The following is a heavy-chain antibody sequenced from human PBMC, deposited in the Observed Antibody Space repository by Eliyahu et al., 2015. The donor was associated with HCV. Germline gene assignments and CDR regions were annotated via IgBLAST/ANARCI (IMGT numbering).Heavy chain of an antibody. CDR2: ISASGGST. D-gene: IGHD2-2*01. J-gene: IGHJ4*02. CDR3: XRAVGLIIPAAMPY. Sequence: ISASGGSTFYADXVKGRFTISRDNSKDIVYLQLNSLSADDTAVYYCXRAVGLIIPAAMPYWGQGTXVTVSS. V-gene: IGHV3-23*01.